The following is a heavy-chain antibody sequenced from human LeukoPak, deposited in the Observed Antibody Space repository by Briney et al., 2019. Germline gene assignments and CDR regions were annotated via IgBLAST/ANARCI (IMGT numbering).Heavy chain of an antibody. D-gene: IGHD2-2*01. V-gene: IGHV3-7*01. CDR2: IKQDGSEK. CDR1: GFTFSSYW. Sequence: GGSLRLSCAVSGFTFSSYWMSWVRQAPGKGLEWVANIKQDGSEKYLVDSVKGRFTISRDNAKNSLYLQMNSLRAEDTAVYYCARDVSEYCSSASCLYQYYYRMDVWGQGTTVTVSS. J-gene: IGHJ6*02. CDR3: ARDVSEYCSSASCLYQYYYRMDV.